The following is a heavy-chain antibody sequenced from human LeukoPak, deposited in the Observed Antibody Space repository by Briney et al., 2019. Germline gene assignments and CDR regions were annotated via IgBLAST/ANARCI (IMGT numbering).Heavy chain of an antibody. V-gene: IGHV3-43*01. CDR1: GFTFDDYT. CDR2: ISWDGGST. CDR3: AKAANIVVVPAAIDLNFDY. Sequence: GGSLRLSCAASGFTFDDYTMHWVRQAPGKGLEWVSLISWDGGSTYYADSVKGRFTISRDNSKNSLYLQMNSLRTEDTALYYCAKAANIVVVPAAIDLNFDYWGQGTLVTVSS. J-gene: IGHJ4*02. D-gene: IGHD2-2*01.